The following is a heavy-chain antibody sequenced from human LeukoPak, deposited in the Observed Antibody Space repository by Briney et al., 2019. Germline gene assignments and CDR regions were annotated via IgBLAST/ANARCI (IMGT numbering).Heavy chain of an antibody. CDR1: GFTFRSYF. CDR2: ISSSSNYI. CDR3: ARDPRWELPDY. D-gene: IGHD1-26*01. V-gene: IGHV3-21*01. J-gene: IGHJ4*02. Sequence: GGSLRLSCAASGFTFRSYFMYWVRQAPGKGLEWVSSISSSSNYIYYADSVKGRFTISRDNAKNSLYLQMNSLRAEDTAVYYCARDPRWELPDYWGQGTLVTVSS.